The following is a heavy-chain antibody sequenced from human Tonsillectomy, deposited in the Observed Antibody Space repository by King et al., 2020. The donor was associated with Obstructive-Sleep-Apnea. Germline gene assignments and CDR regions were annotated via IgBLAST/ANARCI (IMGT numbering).Heavy chain of an antibody. V-gene: IGHV3-30*02. CDR2: IRNDGSNE. Sequence: VQLVESGGGVVQPGRSLRLSCAVSGFPFSSYGMHWVRQAPGKGLEWVAFIRNDGSNENNEDCVKGRFTISRDNSKNTLYLQMNSLRAEDTAMYYCAKDDPVFHYWGQGTLVTVSS. CDR3: AKDDPVFHY. J-gene: IGHJ4*02. CDR1: GFPFSSYG.